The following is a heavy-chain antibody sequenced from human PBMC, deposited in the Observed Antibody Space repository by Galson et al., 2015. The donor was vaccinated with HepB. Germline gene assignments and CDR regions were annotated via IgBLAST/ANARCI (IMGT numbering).Heavy chain of an antibody. CDR1: GYTFTGYY. V-gene: IGHV1-2*02. CDR2: INPNSGAT. CDR3: ARARGDYSNYEADY. J-gene: IGHJ4*02. Sequence: SVKVSCKASGYTFTGYYMHWVRQAPGQGLEWMGWINPNSGATNYAQRFQGRVTMTRDTSISTVSMELSRLTSADTAVYYCARARGDYSNYEADYWGQGTLVTVSS. D-gene: IGHD4-11*01.